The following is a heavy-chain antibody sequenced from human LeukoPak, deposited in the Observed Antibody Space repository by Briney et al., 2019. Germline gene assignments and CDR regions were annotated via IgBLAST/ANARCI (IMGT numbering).Heavy chain of an antibody. CDR2: ISSSSSYI. J-gene: IGHJ6*02. D-gene: IGHD1-26*01. V-gene: IGHV3-21*01. Sequence: SGGSLRLSCAASGFTFSSYNMNWVRQAPGKGLEWVSSISSSSSYIYYADSVRGRFTISRDNAKNSLYLQMNSLRAEDTAVYYCARVLQELLGEFYGMDVWGQGTTVTVSS. CDR1: GFTFSSYN. CDR3: ARVLQELLGEFYGMDV.